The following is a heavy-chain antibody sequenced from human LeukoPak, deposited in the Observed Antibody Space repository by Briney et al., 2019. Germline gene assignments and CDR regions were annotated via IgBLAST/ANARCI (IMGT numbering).Heavy chain of an antibody. Sequence: PGGSLRLSCAASGFTFSSYSMNWVRQAPGKGLEWVSYISSSSSTIYYADSVKGRFSISRDNAKSSLYLQMNSLRAEDTAVYYCAKDPSGYYDSSGYSHYFDYWGQGTLVTVSS. J-gene: IGHJ4*02. CDR2: ISSSSSTI. CDR1: GFTFSSYS. D-gene: IGHD3-22*01. CDR3: AKDPSGYYDSSGYSHYFDY. V-gene: IGHV3-48*01.